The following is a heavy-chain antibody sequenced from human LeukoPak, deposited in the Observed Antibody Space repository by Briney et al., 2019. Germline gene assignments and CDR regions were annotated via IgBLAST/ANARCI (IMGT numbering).Heavy chain of an antibody. CDR3: ARGRNWGPTFDY. CDR1: GGSFSGYY. V-gene: IGHV4-34*01. CDR2: INHSGST. D-gene: IGHD7-27*01. Sequence: SETLSLTCAVYGGSFSGYYWSWIRQPPGKGLEWIGEINHSGSTNYNPSLKSRVTISVDTSKNQFSLKLSSVTAADTAVYYCARGRNWGPTFDYWGQGTPVTVSS. J-gene: IGHJ4*02.